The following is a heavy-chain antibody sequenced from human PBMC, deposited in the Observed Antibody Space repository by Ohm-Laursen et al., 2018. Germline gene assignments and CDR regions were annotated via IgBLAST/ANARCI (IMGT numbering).Heavy chain of an antibody. CDR1: GGSISSGGYY. CDR2: IYYSGST. Sequence: PSETLSLTCTVSGGSISSGGYYGSWIRQHPGKGLEWIGYIYYSGSTYYNPSLKSRLTISVDTSKNQFSLNLSSVTAADTAVYYCARDLKGTGNMDVWGQGTTVTVSS. CDR3: ARDLKGTGNMDV. V-gene: IGHV4-31*03. D-gene: IGHD1/OR15-1a*01. J-gene: IGHJ6*02.